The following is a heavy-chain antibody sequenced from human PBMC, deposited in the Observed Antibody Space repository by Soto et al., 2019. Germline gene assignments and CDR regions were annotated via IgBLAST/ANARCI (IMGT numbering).Heavy chain of an antibody. CDR1: GFTFSGSA. CDR3: TRHLVDY. CDR2: IRSKTNNYAT. J-gene: IGHJ4*02. Sequence: EVQLVESGGGLVQPGGSLKLSCAASGFTFSGSAIQWVRQASGKGLEWVGRIRSKTNNYATAYAASVQGRFSISRDDSTNTAYLQMNSLKTEDTAVYYCTRHLVDYWGQGTLVTVSS. V-gene: IGHV3-73*02.